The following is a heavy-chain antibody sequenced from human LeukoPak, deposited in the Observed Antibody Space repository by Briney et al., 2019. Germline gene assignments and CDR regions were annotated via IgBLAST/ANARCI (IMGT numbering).Heavy chain of an antibody. CDR1: GGTFSSYA. CDR3: ARAGDYTGPFDY. D-gene: IGHD4-11*01. Sequence: SVKVSCKASGGTFSSYAISWVRQAPGQGLGWMGGIIPIFGTANYAQKFQGRVTITTDESTSTAYMELSSLRSEDTAVYYCARAGDYTGPFDYWGQGTLVTVSS. V-gene: IGHV1-69*05. J-gene: IGHJ4*02. CDR2: IIPIFGTA.